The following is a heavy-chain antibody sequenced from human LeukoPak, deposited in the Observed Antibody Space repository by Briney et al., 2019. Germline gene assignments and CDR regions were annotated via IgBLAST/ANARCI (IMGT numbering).Heavy chain of an antibody. CDR2: ISSSGSTI. V-gene: IGHV3-48*03. CDR1: GFTFSSYE. CDR3: ARDGNDHGDLYYYYGMDV. D-gene: IGHD4-17*01. Sequence: GGSLRLSCAASGFTFSSYEMNWVRQAPGKGLEWVSYISSSGSTIYYADSVKGRFTISRDNAKNSLYLQMNSLRAEDTAVYYCARDGNDHGDLYYYYGMDVWGQGTTVTVSS. J-gene: IGHJ6*02.